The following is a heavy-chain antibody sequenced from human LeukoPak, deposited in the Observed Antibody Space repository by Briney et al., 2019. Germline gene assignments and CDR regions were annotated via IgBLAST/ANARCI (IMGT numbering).Heavy chain of an antibody. Sequence: ASVKVSCKASGYTFSDYFMHWARQAPGQGLEWMGWINPNSGGTNYAQEFQGRVTMTRDTSISTAYVELSRLRSDDTAVYYCARGDCSGGSCYSYGNNWFDPWGQGTLVTVSS. V-gene: IGHV1-2*02. J-gene: IGHJ5*02. CDR2: INPNSGGT. D-gene: IGHD2-15*01. CDR1: GYTFSDYF. CDR3: ARGDCSGGSCYSYGNNWFDP.